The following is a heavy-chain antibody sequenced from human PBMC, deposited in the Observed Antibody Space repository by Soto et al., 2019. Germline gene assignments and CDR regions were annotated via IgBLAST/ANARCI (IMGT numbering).Heavy chain of an antibody. V-gene: IGHV4-30-4*01. D-gene: IGHD5-18*01. CDR1: GDSISSNNNY. CDR3: ARGRGYSYGLDP. CDR2: ISYSGTT. Sequence: QVQLQESGPGLVKPSQTLSLTCTVSGDSISSNNNYWSWIRQPPGEGLEWIGFISYSGTTSYSPSTKSRAAISLDTSKNQLSLSLSSVTAADTAVYYCARGRGYSYGLDPWGQGTLVTVSS. J-gene: IGHJ5*02.